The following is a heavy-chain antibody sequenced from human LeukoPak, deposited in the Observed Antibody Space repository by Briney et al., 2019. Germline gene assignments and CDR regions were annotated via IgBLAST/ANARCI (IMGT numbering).Heavy chain of an antibody. CDR2: ITAYNGNT. J-gene: IGHJ5*02. D-gene: IGHD3-9*01. CDR3: ARAKAYYEILTAYNP. V-gene: IGHV1-18*04. Sequence: ASVKVSCKASDNTFSNYGVTWVRQAPGQGLEWMGWITAYNGNTKYAQKVQGRVTMTTDTSTSTVFMELKSLTSDDTAVYYCARAKAYYEILTAYNPWGKGALVTVSS. CDR1: DNTFSNYG.